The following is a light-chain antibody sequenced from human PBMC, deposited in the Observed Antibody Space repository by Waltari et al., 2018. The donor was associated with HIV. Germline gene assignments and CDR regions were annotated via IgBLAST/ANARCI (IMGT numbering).Light chain of an antibody. CDR1: GPALGAFSY. V-gene: IGLV2-14*03. CDR2: NVD. J-gene: IGLJ3*02. CDR3: GSYTSTTPLEGV. Sequence: SALPQPAYVSGSPGPPLTISCVGAGPALGAFSYVSRFQQRPGEAPQLLVYNVDTRPSGVSARFSGAKSGNTASLTISGLQAEDEAEYFCGSYTSTTPLEGVFGGGTKVTV.